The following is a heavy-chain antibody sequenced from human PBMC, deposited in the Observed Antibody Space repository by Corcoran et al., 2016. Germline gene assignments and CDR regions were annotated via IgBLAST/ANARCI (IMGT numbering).Heavy chain of an antibody. Sequence: QVQMVESGGGVVQPGRSLRLSCAASGFRFSNYGMHWVRQAPGRGLEWVAVIWHDGSNQYYADSVKGRFTISRDDTKNTVYLQMNSLRVEDTAVYHCGIVGHSSGWPWGDYWGQVTLVTVSS. CDR3: GIVGHSSGWPWGDY. V-gene: IGHV3-33*01. CDR2: IWHDGSNQ. D-gene: IGHD6-19*01. J-gene: IGHJ4*02. CDR1: GFRFSNYG.